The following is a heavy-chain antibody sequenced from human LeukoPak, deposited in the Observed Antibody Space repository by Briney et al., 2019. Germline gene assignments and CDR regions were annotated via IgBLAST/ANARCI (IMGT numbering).Heavy chain of an antibody. CDR2: INTDGSGT. Sequence: PGGSLRLSCAASGVTFSTYWMHWVRQAPGKGLVWVSRINTDGSGTIYADSVKGRFTISRDNAKNTVYLQMNSLRVEDTAVYYCARGIVGTTMGRYWGQGTLVTVSS. J-gene: IGHJ4*02. D-gene: IGHD1-26*01. CDR1: GVTFSTYW. CDR3: ARGIVGTTMGRY. V-gene: IGHV3-74*01.